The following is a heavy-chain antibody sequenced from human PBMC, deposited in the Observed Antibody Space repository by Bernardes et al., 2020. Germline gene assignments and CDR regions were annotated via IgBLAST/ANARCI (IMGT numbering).Heavy chain of an antibody. J-gene: IGHJ6*03. V-gene: IGHV4-34*01. CDR3: ARYSSGWYNFSYYYYMDV. CDR2: INHSGST. Sequence: SETLSLTCAVYGGSFSGYYWSWIRQPPGKGLEWIGEINHSGSTNYNPSLKSRVTISVDTSKNQFSLKLSSVTAADTAVYYCARYSSGWYNFSYYYYMDVWGKGTTVTVSS. D-gene: IGHD6-19*01. CDR1: GGSFSGYY.